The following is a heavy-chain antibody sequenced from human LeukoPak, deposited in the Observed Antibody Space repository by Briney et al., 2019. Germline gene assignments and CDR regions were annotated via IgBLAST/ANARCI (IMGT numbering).Heavy chain of an antibody. CDR3: TRLLGNYYYYYMDV. V-gene: IGHV3-49*04. CDR1: GFTFSGAW. Sequence: GGSLRLSCTASGFTFSGAWMTWVRQAPGKGLEWVGFIRSKAYGGTTEYAASVKGRFTISRDDSKSIAYLQMNSLKTEDTAVYYCTRLLGNYYYYYMDVWGKGTTVTISS. J-gene: IGHJ6*03. CDR2: IRSKAYGGTT. D-gene: IGHD7-27*01.